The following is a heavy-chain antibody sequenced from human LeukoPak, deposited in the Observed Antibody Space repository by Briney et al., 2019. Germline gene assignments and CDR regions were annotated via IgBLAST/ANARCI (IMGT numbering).Heavy chain of an antibody. D-gene: IGHD5-18*01. V-gene: IGHV1-46*01. J-gene: IGHJ4*02. CDR3: ARDRGYSYGSYYYFDY. CDR2: INPSGGST. Sequence: GASVKVSCKASGYTFTSYYMHWVRQAPGQGLEWMGIINPSGGSTSYAQKLQGRVTMTRDTSTSTVYMELSSLRSEDTAVYYCARDRGYSYGSYYYFDYWGQGTLVTVSS. CDR1: GYTFTSYY.